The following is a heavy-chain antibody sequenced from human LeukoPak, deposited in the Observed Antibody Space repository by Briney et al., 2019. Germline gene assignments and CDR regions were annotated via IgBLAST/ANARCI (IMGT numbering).Heavy chain of an antibody. Sequence: GGSLRLSCAASGFTFSSYWMTWVRQAPGKGLEWMANIRDDGSDKYYVDSVKGRFTISRDNAQNTLLLQMDSLRVEDTAVYYCVRHARRSPGDYWGQGTLVTVST. V-gene: IGHV3-7*01. CDR1: GFTFSSYW. CDR2: IRDDGSDK. J-gene: IGHJ4*02. D-gene: IGHD2-8*01. CDR3: VRHARRSPGDY.